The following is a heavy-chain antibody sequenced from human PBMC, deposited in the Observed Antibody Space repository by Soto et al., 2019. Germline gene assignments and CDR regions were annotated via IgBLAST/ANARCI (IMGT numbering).Heavy chain of an antibody. J-gene: IGHJ4*02. D-gene: IGHD3-3*01. V-gene: IGHV3-11*01. CDR2: ISSSGSNT. Sequence: GGSLRLSCAASGFTFSDYYMSWIRQAPGKGLEWVSYISSSGSNTDYADSVKGRFTISRDNAKNSLYLQMNSLRAEDTAVYYCARDGDYDFCSGIDYWGQGTLVTVSS. CDR1: GFTFSDYY. CDR3: ARDGDYDFCSGIDY.